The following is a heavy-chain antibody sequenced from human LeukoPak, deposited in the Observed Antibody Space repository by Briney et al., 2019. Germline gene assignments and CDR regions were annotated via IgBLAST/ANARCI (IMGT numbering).Heavy chain of an antibody. CDR1: GGSISSYY. D-gene: IGHD5-24*01. J-gene: IGHJ4*02. CDR3: ARGGDGYNYFDY. CDR2: IYYSGST. Sequence: SETLFLTCTVSGGSISSYYWSWIRQPPGKGLEWIAYIYYSGSTNYNPSLKSRVTISVDTSKNQFSLKLSSVTAADTAVYYCARGGDGYNYFDYWGQGTLVTVSS. V-gene: IGHV4-59*01.